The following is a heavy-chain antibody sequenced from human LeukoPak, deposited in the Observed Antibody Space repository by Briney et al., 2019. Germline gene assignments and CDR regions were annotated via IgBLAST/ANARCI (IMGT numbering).Heavy chain of an antibody. J-gene: IGHJ4*02. D-gene: IGHD3-10*01. CDR3: ARDYYYGSASHPLLLAH. Sequence: PGGSLRLSCAASGFTVSSNYMNWVRQAPGKGLEWVSIIYSGGTTFYADSVKGRFTVSRDNSKNTLYLQMNSLRAEDTAMYYCARDYYYGSASHPLLLAHWGQGTVVTVSS. CDR1: GFTVSSNY. V-gene: IGHV3-53*01. CDR2: IYSGGTT.